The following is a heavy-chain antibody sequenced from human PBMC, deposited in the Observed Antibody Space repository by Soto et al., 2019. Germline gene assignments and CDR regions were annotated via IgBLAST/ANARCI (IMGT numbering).Heavy chain of an antibody. J-gene: IGHJ4*02. CDR1: GYTFNTYY. V-gene: IGHV1-46*02. CDR3: ARADHIAVVTASFDN. CDR2: IHPSGGGT. Sequence: QVQLVQSGAEVRKPGASVKVSCKPSGYTFNTYYLHWLRQAPGQALEWMGVIHPSGGGTTYAQKFLGRVTVTRATSTTTVFMELSSLRSDDTAVYYCARADHIAVVTASFDNWGQGTLVTVSS. D-gene: IGHD2-21*02.